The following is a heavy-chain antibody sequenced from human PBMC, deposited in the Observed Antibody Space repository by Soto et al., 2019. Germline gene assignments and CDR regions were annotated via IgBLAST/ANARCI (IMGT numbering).Heavy chain of an antibody. Sequence: SETLSLTCTVSGGSITSSSYYWVWIRQPPGEGLEWIGTISYSGISHYTPSLKSRVTMSVDASKKQFSLQLTSVTAADTAIYYCARRAYGMDVWGQGTTVTVSS. D-gene: IGHD3-16*01. CDR1: GGSITSSSYY. CDR2: ISYSGIS. V-gene: IGHV4-39*01. CDR3: ARRAYGMDV. J-gene: IGHJ6*02.